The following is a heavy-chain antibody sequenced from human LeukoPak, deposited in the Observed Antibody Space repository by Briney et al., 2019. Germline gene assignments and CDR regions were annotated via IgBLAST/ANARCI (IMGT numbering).Heavy chain of an antibody. CDR2: IYHSGST. Sequence: PSGTLSLTCAVSGGSISSSNWWSWVRQPPGKGLEWIGEIYHSGSTNYNPSLKSRVIISVDTSKSQFSLKLRSVTAADTAVYYCAREQFSGGFDYWGQGTLVTVSS. CDR3: AREQFSGGFDY. CDR1: GGSISSSNW. V-gene: IGHV4-4*02. J-gene: IGHJ4*02. D-gene: IGHD3-10*01.